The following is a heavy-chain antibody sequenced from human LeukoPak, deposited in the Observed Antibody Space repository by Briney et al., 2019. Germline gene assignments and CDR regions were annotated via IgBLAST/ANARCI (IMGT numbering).Heavy chain of an antibody. CDR1: GGSISSSSYY. Sequence: SETLSLTCTVSGGSISSSSYYWGWIRQPPGKGLEWIGSIYYSGSTYYNPPLKSRVTISVDTSKNQFSLKLSSVTAADTAVYYCARDGWLPIRPFDYWGQGTLVTASS. CDR3: ARDGWLPIRPFDY. V-gene: IGHV4-39*07. J-gene: IGHJ4*02. CDR2: IYYSGST. D-gene: IGHD6-19*01.